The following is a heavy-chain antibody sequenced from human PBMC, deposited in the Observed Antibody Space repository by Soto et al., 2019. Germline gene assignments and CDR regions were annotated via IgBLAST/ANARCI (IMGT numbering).Heavy chain of an antibody. CDR2: IYYGGST. CDR1: GGSISSGGYY. J-gene: IGHJ4*01. V-gene: IGHV4-31*03. CDR3: ARGGYYYENSGQNAYDY. Sequence: TLSLTCTVSGGSISSGGYYWSWIRQHPGKGLEWIGYIYYGGSTYYNPSLKSRATISGDTSRNQFSLKLSSVTAADTAVYYCARGGYYYENSGQNAYDYWGQGILVTVSS. D-gene: IGHD3-22*01.